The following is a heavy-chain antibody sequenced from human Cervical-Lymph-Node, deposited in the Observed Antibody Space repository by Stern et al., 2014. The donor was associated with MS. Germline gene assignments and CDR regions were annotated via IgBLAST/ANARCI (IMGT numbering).Heavy chain of an antibody. CDR3: ARASATIFGVVILYYFDY. Sequence: EVHLVESGGGLVQPGGSLRLSCAASGFTFSSYWMSWVRQAPGKGLEWVANIKQDGSEKYYVDSVKGRFTISRDNAKNSLYLQMNSLRAEDTAVYYCARASATIFGVVILYYFDYWGQGTLVTVSS. V-gene: IGHV3-7*03. CDR2: IKQDGSEK. J-gene: IGHJ4*02. CDR1: GFTFSSYW. D-gene: IGHD3-3*01.